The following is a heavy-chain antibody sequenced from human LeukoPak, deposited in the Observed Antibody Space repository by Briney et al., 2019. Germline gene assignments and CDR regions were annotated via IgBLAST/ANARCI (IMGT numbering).Heavy chain of an antibody. CDR1: RFAFSQAW. D-gene: IGHD1-26*01. CDR2: IKSESDGGTT. CDR3: TTSGWFDH. V-gene: IGHV3-15*01. Sequence: PGGSLRLSCVASRFAFSQAWMSWVRQAPGKGLEWVGRIKSESDGGTTDYAAPVKGRFTISRDDSKNTLFPQMNSLQTEDTAVYYCTTSGWFDHWGQGTLVTVSS. J-gene: IGHJ5*02.